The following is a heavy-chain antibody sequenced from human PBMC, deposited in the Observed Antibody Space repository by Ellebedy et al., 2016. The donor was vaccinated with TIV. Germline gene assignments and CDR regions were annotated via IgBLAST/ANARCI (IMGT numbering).Heavy chain of an antibody. J-gene: IGHJ4*02. D-gene: IGHD1-26*01. V-gene: IGHV1-18*01. CDR2: ITTYNGNT. CDR3: ARGGAGFDSMNRELSFDS. Sequence: ASVKVSXXASGYTFTGYGISWVRQAPGQGLEWMGWITTYNGNTNYAQKLQGRLTMTTDTSTSTAFMELRSLRSNDTAVYYCARGGAGFDSMNRELSFDSWGQGTLVTVSS. CDR1: GYTFTGYG.